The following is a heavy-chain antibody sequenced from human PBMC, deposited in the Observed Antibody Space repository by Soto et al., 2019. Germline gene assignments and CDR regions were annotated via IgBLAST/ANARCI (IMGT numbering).Heavy chain of an antibody. Sequence: SETLSLTCTVSGGSISTGNYYWSWIRQHPGKGLEWIGYIYYSGGTYYNPSLKSRVTISVDTSKNQFSVKVNSVTAADTAVYYCARGNYDYYYGMDVWGQGTTVTVSS. CDR1: GGSISTGNYY. J-gene: IGHJ6*02. CDR3: ARGNYDYYYGMDV. CDR2: IYYSGGT. V-gene: IGHV4-31*03.